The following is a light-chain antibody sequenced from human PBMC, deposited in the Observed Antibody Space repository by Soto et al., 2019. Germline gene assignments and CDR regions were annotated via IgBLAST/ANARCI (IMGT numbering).Light chain of an antibody. CDR1: SSDVGGYNY. V-gene: IGLV2-14*03. Sequence: QSVLTQPASVSGSPGQSITLSCTGTSSDVGGYNYVSWYQQQPDKAPKLMIYDVSNRPSGVSNRFSGSKSGNTASLTISGLQAEDEADYYCSSHTSSGVIFGGGTKLTVL. CDR2: DVS. CDR3: SSHTSSGVI. J-gene: IGLJ2*01.